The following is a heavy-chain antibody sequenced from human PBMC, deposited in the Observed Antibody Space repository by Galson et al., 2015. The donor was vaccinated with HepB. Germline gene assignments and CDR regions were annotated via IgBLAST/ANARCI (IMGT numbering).Heavy chain of an antibody. V-gene: IGHV3-23*01. CDR3: AKGWGLSYSSSSYFDY. CDR2: ISGSGGST. Sequence: SLRLSCAASGFTFSSYAMSWVRQAPGKGLEWVSAISGSGGSTDYADSVKGRFTISRDNAKNTLYLQMNSLRAEDTAVYYCAKGWGLSYSSSSYFDYWCQGTLVTVSS. CDR1: GFTFSSYA. D-gene: IGHD6-13*01. J-gene: IGHJ4*02.